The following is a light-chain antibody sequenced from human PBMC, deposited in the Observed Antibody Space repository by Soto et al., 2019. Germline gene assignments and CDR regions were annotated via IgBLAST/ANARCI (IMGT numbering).Light chain of an antibody. CDR2: KAS. CDR3: QQYYSYSPYI. Sequence: DIQMTQSPSTLSASVGDRVTITCRASQSISSWLAWYQQKPGKAPKLLIYKASSLESGVPSRFSGSGSGTEFTLTISSLQPDDFATSFCQQYYSYSPYIFGQGTKLEIQ. CDR1: QSISSW. J-gene: IGKJ2*01. V-gene: IGKV1-5*03.